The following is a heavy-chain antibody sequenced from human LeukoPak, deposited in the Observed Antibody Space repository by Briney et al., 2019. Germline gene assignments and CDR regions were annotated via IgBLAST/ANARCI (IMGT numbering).Heavy chain of an antibody. CDR3: ATDPVDENDY. Sequence: ASVKVSCKVSGYTLTELSMHWVRQAPGTGLEWMGGFDPEDGGTIYAQRFQGRVTMTEDTSTDTAYMELSSLRSEDTAVYYCATDPVDENDYWGQGTLVTVSS. V-gene: IGHV1-24*01. CDR2: FDPEDGGT. CDR1: GYTLTELS. J-gene: IGHJ4*02. D-gene: IGHD4-23*01.